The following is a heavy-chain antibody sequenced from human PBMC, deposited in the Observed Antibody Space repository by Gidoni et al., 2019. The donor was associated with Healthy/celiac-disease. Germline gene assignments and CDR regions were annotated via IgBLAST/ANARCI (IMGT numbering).Heavy chain of an antibody. CDR1: GFTFSSYA. V-gene: IGHV3-30*04. CDR2: ISYDGSNK. D-gene: IGHD2-2*01. CDR3: ARVRGYCSSTSCYSLDY. J-gene: IGHJ4*02. Sequence: QVQLVESGGGVVQPGRSLRLSCAASGFTFSSYAMHWVRQAPGKGLEWVAVISYDGSNKYYADAVKGRFTISRDNAKNTLYLQMNSLRAEDTAVYYCARVRGYCSSTSCYSLDYWGQGTLVTVSS.